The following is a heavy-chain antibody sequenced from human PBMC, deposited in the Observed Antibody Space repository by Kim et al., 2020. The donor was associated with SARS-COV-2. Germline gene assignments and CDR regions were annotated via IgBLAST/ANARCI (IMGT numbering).Heavy chain of an antibody. V-gene: IGHV3-30*04. CDR3: ARDRGNAFDI. CDR2: ISYDGSNK. Sequence: GGSLRLSCAASGFTFSSYAMHWVRQAPGKGLEWVAVISYDGSNKYYADSVKGRFTISRDNSKNTLYLQMNSLRAEDTAVYYCARDRGNAFDIWGQGTMVTVSS. J-gene: IGHJ3*02. CDR1: GFTFSSYA.